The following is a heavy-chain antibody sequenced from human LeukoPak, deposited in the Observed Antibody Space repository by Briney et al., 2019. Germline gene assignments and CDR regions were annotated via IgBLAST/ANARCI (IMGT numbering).Heavy chain of an antibody. V-gene: IGHV3-21*01. J-gene: IGHJ4*02. Sequence: SGGSLRLSCAASGFTFSSYAMHWVRQAPGKGLEWVSSISSRSSFVYYADSVKGRFTISRVDAKSSLYLQMNSLRAEDTAMYYCARSFLNYYDSRGYPYFFDNWGQGTLVTVSS. D-gene: IGHD3-22*01. CDR2: ISSRSSFV. CDR3: ARSFLNYYDSRGYPYFFDN. CDR1: GFTFSSYA.